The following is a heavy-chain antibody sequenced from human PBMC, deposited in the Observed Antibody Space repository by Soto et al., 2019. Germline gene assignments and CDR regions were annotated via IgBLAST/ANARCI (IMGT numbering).Heavy chain of an antibody. CDR2: IIPIVGTA. V-gene: IGHV1-69*12. J-gene: IGHJ4*02. CDR1: GGTFSSYA. CDR3: ARSPYCSGGSCYSGTMYYFDY. D-gene: IGHD2-15*01. Sequence: QVQLVQSGAEVKKPGSSVKVSCKASGGTFSSYAISWVRQAPGQGLEWMGGIIPIVGTANYAQKFQGRVTITAYESTSTAYMELSSLRSEDTAVYYCARSPYCSGGSCYSGTMYYFDYWGQGTLVTVSS.